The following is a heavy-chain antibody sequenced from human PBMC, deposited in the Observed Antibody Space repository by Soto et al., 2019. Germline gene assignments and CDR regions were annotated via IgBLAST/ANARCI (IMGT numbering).Heavy chain of an antibody. CDR3: AKEYCSSTSCYTAWVDY. J-gene: IGHJ4*02. CDR1: GFTFSSYG. D-gene: IGHD2-2*02. V-gene: IGHV3-30*18. Sequence: PGGSLRLSCAASGFTFSSYGMHWVRQAPGKGLEWVAVISYDGSNKYYADSVKGRFTISRDNSKNTLYLQMNSLRAEDTAVYYCAKEYCSSTSCYTAWVDYWGQGTPVTVSS. CDR2: ISYDGSNK.